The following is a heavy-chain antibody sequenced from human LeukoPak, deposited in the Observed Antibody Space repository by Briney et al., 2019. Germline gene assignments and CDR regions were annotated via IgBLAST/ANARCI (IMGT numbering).Heavy chain of an antibody. CDR3: ARIVEMATHTNLDY. CDR1: GFTFGSYS. J-gene: IGHJ4*02. CDR2: ISSSSSYI. Sequence: PGGSLRLSCAASGFTFGSYSMNWVRQAPGKGLEWVSSISSSSSYIYYTDSVKGRFTISRDNAKNSLYLQMNSLRAEDTAVYYCARIVEMATHTNLDYWGQGTLVTVSS. V-gene: IGHV3-21*01. D-gene: IGHD5-24*01.